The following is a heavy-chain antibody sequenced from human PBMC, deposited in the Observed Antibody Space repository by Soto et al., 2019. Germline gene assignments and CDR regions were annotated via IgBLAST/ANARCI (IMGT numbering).Heavy chain of an antibody. CDR1: DGSLSPNY. CDR2: IYYAGTT. D-gene: IGHD3-22*01. J-gene: IGHJ4*02. CDR3: ARLGAYYQALDS. Sequence: SETLSLTCTVSDGSLSPNYWSWVRQSPGKGLEWIGYIYYAGTTPYNPSLKSRITISLDTSQNEVSLKLSSVTAADTAVYYCARLGAYYQALDSWGRGTLVTVSS. V-gene: IGHV4-59*08.